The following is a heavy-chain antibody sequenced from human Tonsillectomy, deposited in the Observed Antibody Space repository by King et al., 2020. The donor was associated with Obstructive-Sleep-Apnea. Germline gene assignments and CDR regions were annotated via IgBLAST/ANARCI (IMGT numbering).Heavy chain of an antibody. J-gene: IGHJ3*01. V-gene: IGHV4-59*01. CDR3: ATDLGDYAYVFSF. Sequence: VQLQESGPGLVKPSETLSLTCTVSGASISSYYWSWIRQSPAKGLEWVGYFYKDGSRYYNPSLQSRVSLSIDTSESRLSLTLSSVTAADTAIYYRATDLGDYAYVFSFWGQGTMVTVSA. D-gene: IGHD3/OR15-3a*01. CDR2: FYKDGSR. CDR1: GASISSYY.